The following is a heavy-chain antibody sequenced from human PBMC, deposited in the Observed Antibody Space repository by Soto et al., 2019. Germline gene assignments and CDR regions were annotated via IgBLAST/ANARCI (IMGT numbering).Heavy chain of an antibody. D-gene: IGHD3-22*01. CDR1: GYTFTGYY. CDR2: INPNSGGT. V-gene: IGHV1-2*02. CDR3: AREAKYYYDSSGYYPLDY. Sequence: ASVKVSCNASGYTFTGYYMHWVRQAPGQGLEWMGWINPNSGGTNYAQKFQGRVTMTRDTSISTAYMELSRLRSDDTAVYYCAREAKYYYDSSGYYPLDYWGQGTLVTVSS. J-gene: IGHJ4*02.